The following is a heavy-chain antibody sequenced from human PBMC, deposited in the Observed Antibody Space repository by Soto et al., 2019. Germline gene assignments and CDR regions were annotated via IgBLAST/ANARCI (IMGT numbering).Heavy chain of an antibody. V-gene: IGHV4-59*08. CDR1: GGSISSYY. CDR3: ARLPMVRGVIITPNFDY. J-gene: IGHJ4*02. CDR2: IYYSGST. Sequence: ETLSLTCTVSGGSISSYYWSWIRQPPGKGLEWIGYIYYSGSTNYNPSLKSRVTISVDTSKNQFSLKLSSVTAADTAVYYCARLPMVRGVIITPNFDYWGQGTLVTVSS. D-gene: IGHD3-10*01.